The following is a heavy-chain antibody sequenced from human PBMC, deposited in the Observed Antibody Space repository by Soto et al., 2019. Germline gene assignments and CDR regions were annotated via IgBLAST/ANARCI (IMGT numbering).Heavy chain of an antibody. J-gene: IGHJ4*02. V-gene: IGHV3-66*01. CDR3: ARVMPYCSGGSCHSVDY. CDR1: GLTVSTNY. Sequence: EVHLVESGGGLVQPGESLKLSCVVSGLTVSTNYMTWVRQAPGKGLEWVSGIHIGGGTYYADSVDGRITISRDNSENTLYLQINNLRTEDTAVYYCARVMPYCSGGSCHSVDYWGQGTLVNVSS. CDR2: IHIGGGT. D-gene: IGHD2-15*01.